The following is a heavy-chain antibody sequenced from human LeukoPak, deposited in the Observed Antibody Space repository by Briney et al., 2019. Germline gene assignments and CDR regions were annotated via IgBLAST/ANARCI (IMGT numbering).Heavy chain of an antibody. CDR2: IYPGDSDT. V-gene: IGHV5-51*01. CDR1: GYNFTGYW. J-gene: IGHJ4*02. CDR3: ARPPPESSGSKGFDY. D-gene: IGHD6-19*01. Sequence: GESLQICCKCSGYNFTGYWIGCGRPLPGKGVEGMGIIYPGDSDTRYSPSFQGQLTISADKPISTAYLQWSSLKASDTAMYFCARPPPESSGSKGFDYWGQGTLVTVSS.